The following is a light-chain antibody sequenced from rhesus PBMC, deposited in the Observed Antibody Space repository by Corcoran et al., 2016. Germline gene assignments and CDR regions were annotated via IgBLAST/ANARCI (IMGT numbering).Light chain of an antibody. CDR2: EVS. V-gene: IGLV2-32*02. CDR3: SSYAGSNTYI. CDR1: SSDIGGYNY. J-gene: IGLJ1*01. Sequence: QAALTQPRSVSGSPGQSVTISCTGTSSDIGGYNYVSWYQQHPGTAPKLMIYEVSKRPSGVSDRFSGSKYGNTASLTISGLQAEDEADYYCSSYAGSNTYIFGAGTRLTVL.